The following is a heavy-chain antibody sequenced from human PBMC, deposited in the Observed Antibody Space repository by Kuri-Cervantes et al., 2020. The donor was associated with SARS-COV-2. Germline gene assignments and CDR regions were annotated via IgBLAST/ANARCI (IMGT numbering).Heavy chain of an antibody. J-gene: IGHJ3*02. Sequence: SVKVSCKASGGTFSSYAISWVRQAPGQGLEWMGGIIPTFGTANYAQKLQGRVTITTDESTSTAYMELSSLRSEDTAVYYCARVTGDLGVGAFDIWGQGTMVTVSS. D-gene: IGHD7-27*01. CDR1: GGTFSSYA. CDR3: ARVTGDLGVGAFDI. V-gene: IGHV1-69*05. CDR2: IIPTFGTA.